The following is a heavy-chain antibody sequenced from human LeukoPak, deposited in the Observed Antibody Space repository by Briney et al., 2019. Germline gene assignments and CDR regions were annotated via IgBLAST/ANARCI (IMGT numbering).Heavy chain of an antibody. Sequence: PSETLSLTCTVSGGSISSGSYYWSWIRQPAGKGLEWIGRIYTSGSTNYNPSLKSRVTISVDTSKNQFSLKLSSVTAADTAVYYCAGGGSGSYRKELDYWGQGTLVTVSS. CDR2: IYTSGST. J-gene: IGHJ4*02. CDR1: GGSISSGSYY. CDR3: AGGGSGSYRKELDY. D-gene: IGHD3-10*01. V-gene: IGHV4-61*02.